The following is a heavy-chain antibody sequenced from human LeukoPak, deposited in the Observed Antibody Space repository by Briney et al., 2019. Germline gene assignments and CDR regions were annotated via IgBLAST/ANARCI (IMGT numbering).Heavy chain of an antibody. J-gene: IGHJ6*02. CDR1: GYTFTRHD. CDR2: MNPNSGNT. Sequence: ASVKVSCKASGYTFTRHDINRVRQATRQGLEWMGWMNPNSGNTGYPQKFQGRVTMTRNTSISTAYMELSSLRSEDTAVYYCAREESATTVTTFRIYYYGMDVWGQGTTVTVSS. D-gene: IGHD4-17*01. V-gene: IGHV1-8*01. CDR3: AREESATTVTTFRIYYYGMDV.